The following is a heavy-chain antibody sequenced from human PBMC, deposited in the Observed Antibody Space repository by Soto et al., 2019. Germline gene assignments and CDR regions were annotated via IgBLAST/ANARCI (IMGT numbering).Heavy chain of an antibody. CDR1: GFTFSSYA. CDR3: ARGGRLYWYFDL. D-gene: IGHD1-26*01. V-gene: IGHV3-23*01. CDR2: ISGSGVST. Sequence: PGGSLRLSCAASGFTFSSYAMSWVRQAPGKGLEWVSAISGSGVSTYYADSVKGRFTVSRDNSKNTLYLQMNSLRSEDTAVYYCARGGRLYWYFDLWGRGTLVTVSS. J-gene: IGHJ2*01.